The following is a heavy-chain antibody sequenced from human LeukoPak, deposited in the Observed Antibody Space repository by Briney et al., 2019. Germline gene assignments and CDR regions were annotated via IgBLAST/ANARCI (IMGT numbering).Heavy chain of an antibody. CDR2: ISGSGGST. CDR1: GVTLSNYA. CDR3: AVTPYSSGYCCDY. V-gene: IGHV3-23*01. D-gene: IGHD3-22*01. J-gene: IGHJ4*02. Sequence: GGSPRLSCVASGVTLSNYAMSWARQAPGKGLEWVSGISGSGGSTYYADSVKGRFTISRDNSKNTLYLQMNSLRAEDTAVYYCAVTPYSSGYCCDYWGQGTLVTVSS.